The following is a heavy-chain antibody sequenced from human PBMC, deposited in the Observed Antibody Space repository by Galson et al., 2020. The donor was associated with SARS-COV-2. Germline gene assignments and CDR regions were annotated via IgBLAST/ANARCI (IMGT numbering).Heavy chain of an antibody. V-gene: IGHV2-5*02. J-gene: IGHJ4*02. CDR2: IYWDDDK. D-gene: IGHD6-6*01. Sequence: SGPTLVKPTQTLTLTCTFSGFSLSTSGVGVGWIRQPPGKALEWLALIYWDDDKRYSPSLKSRLTITKDTSKNQVVLTMTNMDPVDTATYYCAHRHWPVATPWYYFDYWGQGTLVTVSS. CDR3: AHRHWPVATPWYYFDY. CDR1: GFSLSTSGVG.